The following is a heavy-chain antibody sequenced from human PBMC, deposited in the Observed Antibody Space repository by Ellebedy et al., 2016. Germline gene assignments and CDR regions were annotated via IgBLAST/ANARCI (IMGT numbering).Heavy chain of an antibody. CDR3: TRDAGTSSTAGDAFDI. CDR1: GYTFSSHY. Sequence: ASVKVSCXASGYTFSSHYLYWVRQAPGQRLGWMGIINPSDGRTSYAQKFQGRVTMTRDTSTSTVYMDLRSLRSEDTAVYYCTRDAGTSSTAGDAFDIWGQGTMVTVSS. V-gene: IGHV1-46*03. CDR2: INPSDGRT. D-gene: IGHD6-6*01. J-gene: IGHJ3*02.